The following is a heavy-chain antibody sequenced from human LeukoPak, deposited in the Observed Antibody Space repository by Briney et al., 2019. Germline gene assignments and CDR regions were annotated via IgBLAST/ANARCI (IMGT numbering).Heavy chain of an antibody. CDR1: GGTFSSYA. CDR3: ASNLPEYSSSYYYYYYMDV. CDR2: IIPIFGTA. J-gene: IGHJ6*03. D-gene: IGHD6-6*01. Sequence: SVKVSCKASGGTFSSYAISWVRQAPGQGLEWMGGIIPIFGTANYAQKFQGRVTITTDESTSTAYMELSSLRSEDTAVYYCASNLPEYSSSYYYYYYMDVWGKGTTVTVSS. V-gene: IGHV1-69*05.